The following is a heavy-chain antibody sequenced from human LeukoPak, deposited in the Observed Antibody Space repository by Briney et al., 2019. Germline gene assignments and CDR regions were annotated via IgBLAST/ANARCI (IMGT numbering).Heavy chain of an antibody. V-gene: IGHV3-30*18. CDR2: ISYDGSNK. D-gene: IGHD3-3*01. CDR3: AKGGSGNTDFYFDY. CDR1: GFTFSSFG. J-gene: IGHJ4*02. Sequence: GRSLRLSCAASGFTFSSFGMHWVRQAPGKGLEWVAVISYDGSNKYYADSVKGRFTISRDNSKNTLYLQMNSLRAEDTAVYYCAKGGSGNTDFYFDYWGQGTLVTVSS.